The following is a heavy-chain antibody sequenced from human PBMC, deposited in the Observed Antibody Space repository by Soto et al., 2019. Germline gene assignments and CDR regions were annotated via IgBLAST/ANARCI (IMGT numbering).Heavy chain of an antibody. J-gene: IGHJ6*02. V-gene: IGHV4-34*01. CDR2: INHSGST. D-gene: IGHD2-2*02. Sequence: QVQLQQWGAGLLKPSETLSLTCGVYGGSFSGYYWSWIRQPPGKGLEWIGEINHSGSTYYNPTLKSRVTISVDTSKNQCSLKLSSVTAADTAVYYCAREGDLDKGDIVVVPAAINVYYGMAVWGQGTTVTVSS. CDR3: AREGDLDKGDIVVVPAAINVYYGMAV. CDR1: GGSFSGYY.